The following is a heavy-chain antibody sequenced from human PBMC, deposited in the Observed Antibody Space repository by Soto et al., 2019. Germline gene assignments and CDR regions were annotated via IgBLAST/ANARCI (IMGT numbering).Heavy chain of an antibody. D-gene: IGHD5-12*01. Sequence: LXLSWAASGFTFSDHYMDWVRQAPGKGLEWVGRTRNKANSYTTEYAASVKGRFTISRDDSKNSLYLQMNSLKTEDTAVYYCAREKTAPIRHTLENYSYYYGMDVWRQGATVTVSS. CDR1: GFTFSDHY. J-gene: IGHJ6*02. V-gene: IGHV3-72*01. CDR3: AREKTAPIRHTLENYSYYYGMDV. CDR2: TRNKANSYTT.